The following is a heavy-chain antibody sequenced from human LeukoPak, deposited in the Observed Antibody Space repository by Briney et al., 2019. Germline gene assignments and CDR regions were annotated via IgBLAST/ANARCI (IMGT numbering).Heavy chain of an antibody. CDR2: INPNSGGT. V-gene: IGHV1-2*06. D-gene: IGHD7-27*01. J-gene: IGHJ4*02. CDR3: ARSRGNWGFFDY. CDR1: GYTFTGYY. Sequence: GASVKVSCKASGYTFTGYYMHWVRQAPGQGLEWMGRINPNSGGTNYAQKFQGRVTMTRDTSISTAYMELSRLRSDDTAVYYCARSRGNWGFFDYWGQGTLVTVSS.